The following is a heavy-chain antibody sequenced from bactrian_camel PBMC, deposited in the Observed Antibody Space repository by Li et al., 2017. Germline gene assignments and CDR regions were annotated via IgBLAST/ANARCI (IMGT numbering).Heavy chain of an antibody. CDR3: AAGLKWCRQGYPTADFRY. J-gene: IGHJ6*01. D-gene: IGHD2*01. CDR1: GYTDCNYA. Sequence: HVQLVESGGGSVQAGGSLRLSCSVSGYTDCNYAMSWYRQAPGKEREFVSEVDSAGGTIYANSVKGRFTISKDNARKTVYLQMNSLQPDDTAMYYCAAGLKWCRQGYPTADFRYLGQGTQVTVS. CDR2: VDSAGGT. V-gene: IGHV3S53*01.